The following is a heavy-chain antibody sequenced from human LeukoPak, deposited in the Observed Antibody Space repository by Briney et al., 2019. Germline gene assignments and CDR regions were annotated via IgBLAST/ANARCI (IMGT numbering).Heavy chain of an antibody. Sequence: GGSLRLSCAASGFTFSSHAMSWVRRAPGKGLEWVSSIDISGSNTYYADSVKGRFTISRDNAKNTLYLQMNSLRAEDTAVYYCAREDYSNGIDYWGQGTLVTVSS. CDR3: AREDYSNGIDY. D-gene: IGHD4-11*01. J-gene: IGHJ4*02. CDR1: GFTFSSHA. V-gene: IGHV3-23*01. CDR2: IDISGSNT.